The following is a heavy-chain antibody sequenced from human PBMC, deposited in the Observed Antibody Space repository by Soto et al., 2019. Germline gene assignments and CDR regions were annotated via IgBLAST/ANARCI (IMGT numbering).Heavy chain of an antibody. Sequence: SETLSLTCTVSSDSISNYYCSWFRQPPGKGLEWIGYMHYNGYTSYNPSLRSRVTISVDRSKNQFSLKLSSVTAADTAVYYCARGMTTVTTLDYWGQGTLVTVSS. CDR1: SDSISNYY. CDR2: MHYNGYT. J-gene: IGHJ4*02. D-gene: IGHD4-4*01. CDR3: ARGMTTVTTLDY. V-gene: IGHV4-59*12.